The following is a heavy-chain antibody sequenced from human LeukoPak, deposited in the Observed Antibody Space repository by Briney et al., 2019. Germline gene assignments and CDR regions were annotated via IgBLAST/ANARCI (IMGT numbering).Heavy chain of an antibody. CDR3: GRRNVGAVAEGWDFQH. J-gene: IGHJ1*01. CDR1: GGSFSGYY. V-gene: IGHV4-34*01. CDR2: IYHSGST. Sequence: SETLSLTCAVYGGSFSGYYWSWVRQPPGKGLEWIGEIYHSGSTNYNPSLKSRVTISVDTSKNQFSLKLSSVTAADTAVYYCGRRNVGAVAEGWDFQHWGQGTLVTVSS. D-gene: IGHD6-19*01.